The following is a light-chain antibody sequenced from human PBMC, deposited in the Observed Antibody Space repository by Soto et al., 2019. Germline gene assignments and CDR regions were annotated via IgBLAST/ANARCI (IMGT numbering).Light chain of an antibody. J-gene: IGKJ5*01. Sequence: EVVLTQSPGTLSLSPSGRATLSCRASQSVSRRLDWYQQRPGQSPRLLISGASMRASGVPVRFIGSGSGTDFTLTITRLEPEDFAVYYCQQYGGSPITFGLGTRLEIK. CDR1: QSVSRR. CDR2: GAS. V-gene: IGKV3-20*01. CDR3: QQYGGSPIT.